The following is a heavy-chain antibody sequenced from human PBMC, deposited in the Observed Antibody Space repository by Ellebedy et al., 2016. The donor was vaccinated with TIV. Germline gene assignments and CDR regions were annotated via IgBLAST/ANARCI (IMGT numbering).Heavy chain of an antibody. CDR3: ARDDDPNSGYDPYYYFDL. CDR1: GFTFSRYW. CDR2: IYTDGSST. D-gene: IGHD5-12*01. J-gene: IGHJ2*01. V-gene: IGHV3-74*01. Sequence: PGGSLRLSCAASGFTFSRYWMHWVRQAPGKGLEWFSRIYTDGSSTNYADSVKGRFTISRDNAKNTLYLQMNSLRAEDTAVYYCARDDDPNSGYDPYYYFDLWGRGTLVTVSS.